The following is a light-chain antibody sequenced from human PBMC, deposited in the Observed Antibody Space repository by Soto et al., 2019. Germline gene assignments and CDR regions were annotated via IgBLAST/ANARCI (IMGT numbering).Light chain of an antibody. Sequence: QAVVTQPPSVSGAPGQRVTISCTGSSSNIGAGYDVHWYQQLPGTAPKLLIYGNSNRPSGVPDRFSGSKSGTSASLAITGLQAEDEPDSYCQSYDSSLSGVFGGGTKLTVL. CDR3: QSYDSSLSGV. J-gene: IGLJ3*02. V-gene: IGLV1-40*01. CDR1: SSNIGAGYD. CDR2: GNS.